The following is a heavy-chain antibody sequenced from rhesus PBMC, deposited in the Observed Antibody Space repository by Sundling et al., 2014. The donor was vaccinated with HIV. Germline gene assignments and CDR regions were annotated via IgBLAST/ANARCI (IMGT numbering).Heavy chain of an antibody. CDR3: ARPQSAAAGRGRWSDYYVGPSNFDY. V-gene: IGHV1S2*01. CDR1: GYTFTDYY. J-gene: IGHJ4*01. Sequence: QVQLVQSGAEVKKPGSSVKVSCKASGYTFTDYYMHWVRQAPRQGLEWMGWINPYNGNTKYAQKFQGRVTMTRDTSTSTAYMELSSLRSEDTAVYYCARPQSAAAGRGRWSDYYVGPSNFDYWGQGVLVTVSS. D-gene: IGHD3-22*01. CDR2: INPYNGNT.